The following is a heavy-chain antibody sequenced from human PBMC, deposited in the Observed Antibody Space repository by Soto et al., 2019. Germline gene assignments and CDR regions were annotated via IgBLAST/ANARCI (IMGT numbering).Heavy chain of an antibody. J-gene: IGHJ6*03. D-gene: IGHD4-17*01. CDR2: ISSSSRTI. V-gene: IGHV3-48*01. CDR1: GFSFSSYG. CDR3: ARVLGPVTNYYYMDV. Sequence: EVQVVESGGGLVQPGGSLRLSCAASGFSFSSYGMNWVRQVPGKGLEWVSYISSSSRTIYYAESVKGRFTISRDNAKNSLYLQMNSLRAEDTAVYYCARVLGPVTNYYYMDVGCKGTTVTGSS.